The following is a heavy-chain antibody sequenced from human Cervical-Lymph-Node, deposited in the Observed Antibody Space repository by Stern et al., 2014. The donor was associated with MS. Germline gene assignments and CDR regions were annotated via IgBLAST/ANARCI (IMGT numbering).Heavy chain of an antibody. CDR2: IIPIFGTA. D-gene: IGHD3-22*01. J-gene: IGHJ6*02. CDR1: GGTFSSYA. V-gene: IGHV1-69*01. CDR3: ASPTTDSSGYYYYYGMDV. Sequence: QVQLVQSGAEVKKPGSSVKVSCKASGGTFSSYAISWVRQAPGQGLEWMGGIIPIFGTANYAQKFQGRVTIAADESTSTAYMELSSLRSEDTAVYYCASPTTDSSGYYYYYGMDVWGQGTTVTVSS.